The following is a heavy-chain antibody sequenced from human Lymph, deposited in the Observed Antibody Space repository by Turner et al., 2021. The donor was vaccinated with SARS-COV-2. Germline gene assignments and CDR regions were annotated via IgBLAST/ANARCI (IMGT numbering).Heavy chain of an antibody. D-gene: IGHD6-13*01. J-gene: IGHJ6*02. CDR2: IYSGGTT. CDR3: ARDLGTYGMDV. CDR1: GIIVSRNY. Sequence: EVQLVETGGGLIQPGGSLSLYCAASGIIVSRNYMNWVRQAPGKGLEWVSVIYSGGTTYYADSVKGRFTISRDNSKNTLYLQMNSLRVEDTAVYYCARDLGTYGMDVWGQGTTVTVSS. V-gene: IGHV3-53*02.